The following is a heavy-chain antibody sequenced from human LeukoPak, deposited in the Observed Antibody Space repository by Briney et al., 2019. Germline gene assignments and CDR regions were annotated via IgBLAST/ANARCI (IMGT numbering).Heavy chain of an antibody. CDR3: ARDRVMGASLGELSH. J-gene: IGHJ4*02. CDR1: GGTFSSYA. D-gene: IGHD3-16*02. Sequence: SVKVSCKASGGTFSSYAISWVQQAPGQGLEWMGGIIPIFGTANYAQKFQGRVTITADESTSTAYMELSSLRSEDTAVYYCARDRVMGASLGELSHWGQGTLVTVSS. V-gene: IGHV1-69*01. CDR2: IIPIFGTA.